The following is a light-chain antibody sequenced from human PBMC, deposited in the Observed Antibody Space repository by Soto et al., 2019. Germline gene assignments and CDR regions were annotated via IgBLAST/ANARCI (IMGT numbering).Light chain of an antibody. J-gene: IGKJ2*01. V-gene: IGKV1-5*01. CDR3: QQYIRYFQHT. CDR2: DAS. Sequence: DIHITQSPSTLSASVGDRVTITCRASQCISSGLAWDQQKPGKAPKLLSYDASSLESGVPARFSGSGSGTKFSLKFSSLQLDDFATYYCQQYIRYFQHTFGQGTKLEIK. CDR1: QCISSG.